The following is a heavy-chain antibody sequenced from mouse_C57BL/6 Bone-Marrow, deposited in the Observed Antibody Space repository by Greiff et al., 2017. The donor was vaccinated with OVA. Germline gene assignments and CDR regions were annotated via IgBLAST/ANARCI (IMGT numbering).Heavy chain of an antibody. CDR2: INPNNGGT. J-gene: IGHJ1*03. Sequence: VQLQQSGPELVKPGASVKISCKASGYTFTDYYMNWVKQSPGKSLEWIGDINPNNGGTSYNQKFKGKATLTVDKSSSTAYMELRSLTSEDSAVYYCTRNRLRYFDVWGTGTTVTVSS. CDR1: GYTFTDYY. CDR3: TRNRLRYFDV. V-gene: IGHV1-26*01. D-gene: IGHD2-13*01.